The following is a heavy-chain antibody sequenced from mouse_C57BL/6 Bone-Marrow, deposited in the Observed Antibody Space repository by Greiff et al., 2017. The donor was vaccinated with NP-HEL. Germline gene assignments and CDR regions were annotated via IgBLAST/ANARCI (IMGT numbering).Heavy chain of an antibody. D-gene: IGHD1-1*01. CDR2: IWTGGGT. CDR1: GFSLTSYA. V-gene: IGHV2-9-1*01. J-gene: IGHJ3*01. CDR3: ARSYGSSLAWFAY. Sequence: VQLQESGPGLVAPSQSLSITCTVSGFSLTSYAISWVRQPPGKGLEWLGVIWTGGGTNYNSALKSRLSISKDNSKSQFFLKMSSLQTDDAARYYSARSYGSSLAWFAYWGQGTLVTVSA.